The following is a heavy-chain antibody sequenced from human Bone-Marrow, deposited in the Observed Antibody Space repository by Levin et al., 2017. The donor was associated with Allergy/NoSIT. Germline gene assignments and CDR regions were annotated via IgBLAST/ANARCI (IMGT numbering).Heavy chain of an antibody. CDR1: GFTFGDYA. Sequence: PGGSLRLSCTASGFTFGDYAMSWVRQAPGKGLEWVGFIRSKAYGGTTEYAASVKGRFTISRDDSKSIAYLQMNSLKTEDTAVYYCTVHGEQPRHCSSTSCYSDKPNLDYWGQGTLVTVSS. CDR3: TVHGEQPRHCSSTSCYSDKPNLDY. CDR2: IRSKAYGGTT. D-gene: IGHD2-2*01. V-gene: IGHV3-49*04. J-gene: IGHJ4*02.